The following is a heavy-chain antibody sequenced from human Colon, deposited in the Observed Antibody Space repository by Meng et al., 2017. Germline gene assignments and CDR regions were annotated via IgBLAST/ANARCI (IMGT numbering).Heavy chain of an antibody. Sequence: QGQLQQWGAGLLKPSEPLSLPCAVYGGSFSGYYWSWIRQPPGKGLEWIGEINHSGSTNYNPSLKSRVTISVDTSKNQFSLKLSSVTAADTAVYYCARERLSSGWYGGRWFDPWGQGTLVTVSS. J-gene: IGHJ5*02. V-gene: IGHV4-34*01. CDR1: GGSFSGYY. CDR3: ARERLSSGWYGGRWFDP. CDR2: INHSGST. D-gene: IGHD6-19*01.